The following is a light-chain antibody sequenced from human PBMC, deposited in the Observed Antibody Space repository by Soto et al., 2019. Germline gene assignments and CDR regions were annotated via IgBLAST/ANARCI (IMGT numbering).Light chain of an antibody. Sequence: EIVLTQSPGTLSLSPGERATLSCRASQSVSSNFLAWYQQKPGQAPRLLIYGASSRATGIPDRFSGSGSGTDFTLTISRLEPEDFAVYYCQQYGSSPVTFGQGTRLEIK. J-gene: IGKJ5*01. CDR2: GAS. CDR3: QQYGSSPVT. V-gene: IGKV3-20*01. CDR1: QSVSSNF.